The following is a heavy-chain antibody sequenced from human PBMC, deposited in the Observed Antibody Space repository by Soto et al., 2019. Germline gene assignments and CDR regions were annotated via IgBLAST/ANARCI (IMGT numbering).Heavy chain of an antibody. Sequence: SETLSLTCAVYGGSFSGYYWSWIRQPPGKGLEWIGEINHSGSTNYNPSLKSRVTISVDTSKNQFSLNLSSVTAAATAVYYCASGYGAPDAFDIWGQGTMVTVSS. CDR3: ASGYGAPDAFDI. J-gene: IGHJ3*02. D-gene: IGHD3-10*01. V-gene: IGHV4-34*01. CDR1: GGSFSGYY. CDR2: INHSGST.